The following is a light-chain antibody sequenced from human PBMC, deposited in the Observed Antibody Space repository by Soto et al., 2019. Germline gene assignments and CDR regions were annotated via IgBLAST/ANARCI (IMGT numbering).Light chain of an antibody. CDR3: NSYTSSSLEV. CDR1: SSDVGGYNY. Sequence: QSALTQPASVSGSPGQSITISCTGTSSDVGGYNYVSWYQQHPGKAPKLMIFDVSNRPSGVSNRFSGSKSGNTASLTISGLQAEDEADYYCNSYTSSSLEVFGGGTKLTVL. V-gene: IGLV2-14*01. J-gene: IGLJ3*02. CDR2: DVS.